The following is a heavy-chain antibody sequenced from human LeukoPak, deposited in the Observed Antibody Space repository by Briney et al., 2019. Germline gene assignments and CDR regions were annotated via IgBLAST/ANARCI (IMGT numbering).Heavy chain of an antibody. V-gene: IGHV3-74*01. J-gene: IGHJ3*01. Sequence: GGSLRLSCVASGFTFSNYWMQWVRQVPGKGLVWVSRLNGDGTNIIYADSVKGRFTISRDNAENTLYLQMNSLRAEDTALYYCARSQSGVFDVWSQGTMVTVSS. CDR1: GFTFSNYW. CDR3: ARSQSGVFDV. CDR2: LNGDGTNI. D-gene: IGHD2-8*01.